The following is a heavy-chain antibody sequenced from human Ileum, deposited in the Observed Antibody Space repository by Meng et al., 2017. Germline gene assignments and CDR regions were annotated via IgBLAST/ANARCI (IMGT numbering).Heavy chain of an antibody. Sequence: QVQLQESGPGLVKPSETLSLTCTVSGASISAYYWSWIRQPPGKGLECIGYIFYNGDINYNPSLKSRVTISLDTSKSQISLKLTSVTAADTAVYYCARTARVFDPWGQGTLDTVSS. CDR2: IFYNGDI. V-gene: IGHV4-59*01. CDR3: ARTARVFDP. CDR1: GASISAYY. J-gene: IGHJ5*02.